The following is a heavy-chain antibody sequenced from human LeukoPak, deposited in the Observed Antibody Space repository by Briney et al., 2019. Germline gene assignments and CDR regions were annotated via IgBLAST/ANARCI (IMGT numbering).Heavy chain of an antibody. Sequence: SETLSLTCTVSGGSISRYYWSWIRQHPGNGLEWIGYISYTGSTTYNSSLKSRVTISLDTSQNQFSLKLSSVTAADTAVYYCARLVAYCGGDCHYFDYWGQGTLVTVSS. V-gene: IGHV4-59*01. J-gene: IGHJ4*02. CDR2: ISYTGST. CDR3: ARLVAYCGGDCHYFDY. D-gene: IGHD2-21*02. CDR1: GGSISRYY.